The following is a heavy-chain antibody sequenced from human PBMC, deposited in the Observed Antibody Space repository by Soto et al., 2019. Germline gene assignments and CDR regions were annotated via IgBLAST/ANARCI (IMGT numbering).Heavy chain of an antibody. CDR3: ERASAVVTPYNWFDP. CDR2: IIPIFGTA. V-gene: IGHV1-69*13. Sequence: SVKVSCKAPVGTFSSYAISWVRQAPGQGLEWMGGIIPIFGTANYAQKFQGRVTITADESTSTAYMELSSLRSEDTAVYYCERASAVVTPYNWFDPWGQGTLVTVSS. D-gene: IGHD2-15*01. CDR1: VGTFSSYA. J-gene: IGHJ5*02.